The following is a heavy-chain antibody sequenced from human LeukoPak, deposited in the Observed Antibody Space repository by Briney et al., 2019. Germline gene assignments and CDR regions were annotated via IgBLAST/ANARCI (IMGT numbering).Heavy chain of an antibody. Sequence: GPPLKISSKGSGYSFSTYWIGWVRPMPARGLERLGNIYPCCSATRYSPALQGQVTISADKSINSAYLQWSSLKASDTAMYYCAKRGNSRGYFDDWGQGTLVTVSS. D-gene: IGHD4-23*01. CDR3: AKRGNSRGYFDD. V-gene: IGHV5-51*01. CDR1: GYSFSTYW. J-gene: IGHJ4*02. CDR2: IYPCCSAT.